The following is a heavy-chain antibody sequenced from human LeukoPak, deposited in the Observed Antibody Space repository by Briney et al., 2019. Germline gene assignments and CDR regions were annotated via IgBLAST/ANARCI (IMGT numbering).Heavy chain of an antibody. V-gene: IGHV4-61*01. CDR2: IYYSGST. D-gene: IGHD6-19*01. Sequence: SETLSLTCTVSGGSVSSGSYYWSWIRQPPGKGLEWIGYIYYSGSTNYNPSLKSRVTISVDTSKNQFSLKLSSVTAADTAVYYCARGSYSSGWYGSEDFDYWGQGTLVTVSS. CDR1: GGSVSSGSYY. CDR3: ARGSYSSGWYGSEDFDY. J-gene: IGHJ4*02.